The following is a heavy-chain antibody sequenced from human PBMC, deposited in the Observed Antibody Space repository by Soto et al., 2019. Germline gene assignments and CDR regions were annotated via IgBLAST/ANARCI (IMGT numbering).Heavy chain of an antibody. Sequence: QVQLVESGGGVVQPGRSLRLSCAASGFTFSSYGMHWVRQAPGKGLEWVAVIWYDGSNKYYADSVKGRFTISRDNSKNPLSLQMNSLSSEDTAVYYCARDGLWEGRYYSHSSASFFSWAQGTLLTVSS. J-gene: IGHJ5*02. CDR2: IWYDGSNK. CDR1: GFTFSSYG. V-gene: IGHV3-33*01. D-gene: IGHD3-22*01. CDR3: ARDGLWEGRYYSHSSASFFS.